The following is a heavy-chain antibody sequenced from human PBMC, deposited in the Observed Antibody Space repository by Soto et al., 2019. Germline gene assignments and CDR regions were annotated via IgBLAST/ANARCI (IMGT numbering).Heavy chain of an antibody. J-gene: IGHJ5*02. CDR1: GGSISSYY. V-gene: IGHV4-59*12. Sequence: SETLSLTCTVSGGSISSYYWSWIRQPPGKGLEWIGYIYYSGSTNYNPSLKSRITISVDTSKTQFSLNLSSVTAADTAVYYCARDCGNLTSCYSWFDPCGQGTLVTVSS. CDR3: ARDCGNLTSCYSWFDP. CDR2: IYYSGST. D-gene: IGHD2-2*01.